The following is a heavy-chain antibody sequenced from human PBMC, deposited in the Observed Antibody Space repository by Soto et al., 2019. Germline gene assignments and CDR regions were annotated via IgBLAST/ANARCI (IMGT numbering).Heavy chain of an antibody. J-gene: IGHJ5*02. CDR1: GGSVNGYY. D-gene: IGHD1-20*01. V-gene: IGHV4-34*01. Sequence: SETLSLTCAVCGGSVNGYYCNWVRQPPWKGLEWIGEINHTGVTHYNPSLKSRVTMSVDTSKNQFSLRLSSVTAADTAIYYCATRITVFGLLIPPFDPWGQGTQVTVCS. CDR2: INHTGVT. CDR3: ATRITVFGLLIPPFDP.